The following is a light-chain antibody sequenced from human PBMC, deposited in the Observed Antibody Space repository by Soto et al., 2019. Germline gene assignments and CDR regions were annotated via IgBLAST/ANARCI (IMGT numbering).Light chain of an antibody. Sequence: EIVLTQSPGTLSLSPGERATLSCRASQSVSSSYLAWYQHKPGQAPRLLIYGSSSRATGIPDRFSGSGSGTDFTLTIRRLEPEDCAVYYCQQYGSSPHTFGQGTKLEIK. V-gene: IGKV3-20*01. CDR3: QQYGSSPHT. CDR2: GSS. J-gene: IGKJ2*01. CDR1: QSVSSSY.